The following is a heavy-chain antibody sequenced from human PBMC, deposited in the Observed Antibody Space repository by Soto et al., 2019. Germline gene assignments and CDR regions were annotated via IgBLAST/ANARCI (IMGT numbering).Heavy chain of an antibody. CDR1: VFKFSNYA. Sequence: PRGSLLLSCASSVFKFSNYAMGWVRQAPGKGLEWVSLISATGGGTYYADSVKGRFTISRDNSHNTLYLQVHSLTAEDTAVYYCAKDRRAGGNSAFYFDFWGQGAKVTVSS. CDR3: AKDRRAGGNSAFYFDF. J-gene: IGHJ4*02. V-gene: IGHV3-23*01. CDR2: ISATGGGT. D-gene: IGHD3-16*01.